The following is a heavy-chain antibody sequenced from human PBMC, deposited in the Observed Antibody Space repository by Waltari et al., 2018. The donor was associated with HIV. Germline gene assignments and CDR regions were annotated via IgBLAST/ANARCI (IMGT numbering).Heavy chain of an antibody. CDR1: GYPLSDLS. J-gene: IGHJ1*01. Sequence: QLIQSTSALKRPGASVTISCQVSGYPLSDLSMQWVRQGLSQRLEWMGGFDPKNGKPVYSQRFWGRVSLAEDTSEDTAFLELNRLTSDDTAVYYCVTLYNESPLYSNFWGRGTLVTV. V-gene: IGHV1-24*01. CDR2: FDPKNGKP. CDR3: VTLYNESPLYSNF. D-gene: IGHD2-15*01.